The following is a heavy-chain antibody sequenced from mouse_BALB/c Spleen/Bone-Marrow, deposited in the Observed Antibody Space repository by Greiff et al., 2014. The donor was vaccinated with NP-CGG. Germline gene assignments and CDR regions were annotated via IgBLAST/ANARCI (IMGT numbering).Heavy chain of an antibody. CDR3: ARGATALDY. D-gene: IGHD1-2*01. CDR1: GYTFTSSW. Sequence: QVQLQQSGSVLVRPGASVKLSCKASGYTFTSSWMHWAKQRPGRGLEWIGEIHPNSGNTNYNEKFKGKATLTVDTSSSTAYVDLSSLTSEDSAVYYCARGATALDYWGQGTTLTVSS. CDR2: IHPNSGNT. J-gene: IGHJ2*01. V-gene: IGHV1S130*01.